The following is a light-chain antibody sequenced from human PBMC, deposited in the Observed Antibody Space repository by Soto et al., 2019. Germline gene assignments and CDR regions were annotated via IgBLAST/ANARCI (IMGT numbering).Light chain of an antibody. J-gene: IGKJ4*01. Sequence: DIQMTQSPSTLSASVGDRVTITCRASQSISSWLAWYQQKPGKAPKLLIYKASGLESGVPSRFSGSGSGTDFTLTISSLQPDDFATYYCQQYNSYSPLTFGGGTKGDI. CDR2: KAS. V-gene: IGKV1-5*03. CDR3: QQYNSYSPLT. CDR1: QSISSW.